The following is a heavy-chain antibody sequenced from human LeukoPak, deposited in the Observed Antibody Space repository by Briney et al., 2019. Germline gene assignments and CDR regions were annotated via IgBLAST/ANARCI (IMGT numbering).Heavy chain of an antibody. CDR2: ISSSGSYI. CDR1: GFTFSTYN. V-gene: IGHV3-21*01. J-gene: IGHJ4*02. CDR3: ARLTTTVTTPFDY. D-gene: IGHD4-17*01. Sequence: GGSLRLSCAASGFTFSTYNMNWVRQAPGKGLEWVSSISSSGSYIYYADSVKGRFTISRDNAKNSLYLQMNSLRAEDTAVYYCARLTTTVTTPFDYWGQGTQVTVSS.